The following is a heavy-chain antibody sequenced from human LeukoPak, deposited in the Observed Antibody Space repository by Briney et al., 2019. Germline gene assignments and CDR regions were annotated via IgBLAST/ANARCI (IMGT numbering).Heavy chain of an antibody. V-gene: IGHV4-31*03. CDR2: IYYSGST. Sequence: SETLSLTCTVSGGSISSGGYYWSWIRQHPGKGLEWIGYIYYSGSTYYNPSLKSRVTISVDTSKNQFSLKLSSVTAADTAVYYCARVPPRGGTCSGGSCYSGGWFDPWGQGTLVTVSS. J-gene: IGHJ5*02. CDR1: GGSISSGGYY. D-gene: IGHD2-15*01. CDR3: ARVPPRGGTCSGGSCYSGGWFDP.